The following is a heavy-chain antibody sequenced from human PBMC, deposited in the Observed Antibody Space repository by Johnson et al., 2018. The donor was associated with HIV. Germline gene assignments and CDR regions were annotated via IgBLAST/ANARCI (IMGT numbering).Heavy chain of an antibody. Sequence: QMQLVESGGGVVQPGRSLRLSCAASGFTFSSYAMHWVRQAPGKGLEWVAVISYDGSNKYYADSVKGRFTISRDNSKNTMSLQMNSPRVEDTAVYYCARVRGGRENAFDIWGQGTMVTVSS. D-gene: IGHD1-26*01. CDR2: ISYDGSNK. V-gene: IGHV3-30-3*01. CDR3: ARVRGGRENAFDI. J-gene: IGHJ3*02. CDR1: GFTFSSYA.